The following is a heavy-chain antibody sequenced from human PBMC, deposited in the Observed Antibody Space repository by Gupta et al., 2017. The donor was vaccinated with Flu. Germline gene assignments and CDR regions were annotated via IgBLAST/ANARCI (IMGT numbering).Heavy chain of an antibody. CDR3: TRGIYDISGGVGLDH. CDR1: GFDFRGYW. Sequence: EVQLVESGGGLVQTGGSLRLSCEASGFDFRGYWMHWVRQAPGKGLDWVSRINSDGSHTPDVDSGKGRFTVSRDNAKNTLYLQMNSLRVEDTAFYYCTRGIYDISGGVGLDHWGQGTLFTVSS. J-gene: IGHJ4*02. V-gene: IGHV3-74*01. D-gene: IGHD3-3*01. CDR2: INSDGSHT.